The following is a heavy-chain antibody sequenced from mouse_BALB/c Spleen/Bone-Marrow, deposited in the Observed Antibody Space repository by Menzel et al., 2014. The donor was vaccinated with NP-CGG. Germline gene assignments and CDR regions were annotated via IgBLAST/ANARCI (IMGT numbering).Heavy chain of an antibody. CDR3: ARGSSYFDY. CDR1: GFTFSDYY. CDR2: ISDGGSYT. Sequence: EVMLVESGGGLVKPGGSLKLSCAASGFTFSDYYMYWVRQTPEKRLEWVATISDGGSYTYYPDSVKGRFTISRDNAKDNLCRQRSRLKSEDTAMYYCARGSSYFDYWGQGTTLTVSS. V-gene: IGHV5-4*02. J-gene: IGHJ2*01. D-gene: IGHD1-1*01.